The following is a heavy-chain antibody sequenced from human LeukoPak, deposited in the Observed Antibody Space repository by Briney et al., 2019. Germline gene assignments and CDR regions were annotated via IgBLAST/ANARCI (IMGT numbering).Heavy chain of an antibody. V-gene: IGHV4-34*01. D-gene: IGHD3-16*02. CDR2: INHSGST. Sequence: SETLSLTCAVYGGSFSGYYWSWIRQPPGKGLEWIGEINHSGSTNYNPSLKSRVTISVDTSKNQFSLKPSSVTAADTAVYYCARLGPYDYVWGSYLRSRAAFDYWGQGTLVTVSS. CDR3: ARLGPYDYVWGSYLRSRAAFDY. CDR1: GGSFSGYY. J-gene: IGHJ4*02.